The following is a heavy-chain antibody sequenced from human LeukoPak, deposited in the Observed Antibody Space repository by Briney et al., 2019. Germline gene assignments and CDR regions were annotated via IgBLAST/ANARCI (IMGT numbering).Heavy chain of an antibody. CDR2: PDPEDGET. CDR3: ARDLEHCRNIICSNSAY. D-gene: IGHD2-2*01. V-gene: IGHV1-24*01. Sequence: ASVKVSCKVSGYILSELFIQWVRQAPGKGLEWMGGPDPEDGETIYAQKFQGRVSMTTDTSTNTVYMDLRSLRSDDTAVYYCARDLEHCRNIICSNSAYWGQGTLVTVSS. CDR1: GYILSELF. J-gene: IGHJ4*02.